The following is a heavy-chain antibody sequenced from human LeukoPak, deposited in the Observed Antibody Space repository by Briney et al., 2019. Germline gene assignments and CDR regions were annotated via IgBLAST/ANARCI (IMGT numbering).Heavy chain of an antibody. CDR1: GGSISSYY. CDR2: IYYSGST. V-gene: IGHV4-59*12. Sequence: SETLSLTCTVSGGSISSYYWSWIRQPPGKGLEWIGYIYYSGSTNYNPSLKSRVTISVDTSKNQFSLKLSSETAADTAVYYCARGKRGYSSSWYDYWGQGTLVTVSS. D-gene: IGHD6-13*01. J-gene: IGHJ4*02. CDR3: ARGKRGYSSSWYDY.